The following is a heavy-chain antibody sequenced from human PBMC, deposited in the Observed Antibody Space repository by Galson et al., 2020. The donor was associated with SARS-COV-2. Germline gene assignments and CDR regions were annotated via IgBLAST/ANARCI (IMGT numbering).Heavy chain of an antibody. Sequence: GGSLRLSCAASGFTFTTYAMSWVRQAPGKGLEWVSTISDSGGRTYNADSVKGRFTISRDNSKNTLYLQMNSLRAEDTAVYYCAKYYYGSSGYSGYAFDIWGQGTMVTVSS. D-gene: IGHD3-22*01. CDR1: GFTFTTYA. CDR2: ISDSGGRT. J-gene: IGHJ3*02. CDR3: AKYYYGSSGYSGYAFDI. V-gene: IGHV3-23*01.